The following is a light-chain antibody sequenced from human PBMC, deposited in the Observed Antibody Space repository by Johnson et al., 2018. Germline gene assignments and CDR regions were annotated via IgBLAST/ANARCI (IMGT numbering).Light chain of an antibody. J-gene: IGLJ1*01. CDR1: SSNIGNNY. CDR2: ENN. CDR3: GTWDSSLSAGNV. V-gene: IGLV1-51*02. Sequence: QSVLTHPPSVSAAPGQKVTISCSGSSSNIGNNYVSWYQQLPGTAPKLLIYENNKRPSGIPDRFSGSKSGTSATLGITGLQTGDEAVYYCGTWDSSLSAGNVFGTGTKVTVL.